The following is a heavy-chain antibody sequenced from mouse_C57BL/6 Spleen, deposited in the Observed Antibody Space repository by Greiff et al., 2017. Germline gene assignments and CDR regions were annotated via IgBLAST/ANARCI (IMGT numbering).Heavy chain of an antibody. Sequence: VQLQQSGPELVKPGASVKISCKASGYAFSSSWMNWVKQRPGKGLEWIGRIYPGDGDTNYNGKFKGKATLTADKSSSTAYMQLSSLTSEDSAVYFCAANWDPSFAYWGQGTLVTVSA. CDR1: GYAFSSSW. CDR2: IYPGDGDT. J-gene: IGHJ3*01. CDR3: AANWDPSFAY. V-gene: IGHV1-82*01. D-gene: IGHD4-1*01.